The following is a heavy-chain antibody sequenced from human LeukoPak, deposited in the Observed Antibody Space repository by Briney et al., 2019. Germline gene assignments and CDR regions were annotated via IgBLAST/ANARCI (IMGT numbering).Heavy chain of an antibody. V-gene: IGHV3-7*01. J-gene: IGHJ4*02. D-gene: IGHD6-19*01. CDR3: ARITSGWYLREYFDY. CDR1: GFTFSSYW. Sequence: PGGSLRLSCAASGFTFSSYWMSWVRQAPGKGLEWVANIKQDGSEKYYVDSVKGRFTISRDNAKNSLYLQMNSLRAEDTAVYYCARITSGWYLREYFDYWGQGTLVTVSS. CDR2: IKQDGSEK.